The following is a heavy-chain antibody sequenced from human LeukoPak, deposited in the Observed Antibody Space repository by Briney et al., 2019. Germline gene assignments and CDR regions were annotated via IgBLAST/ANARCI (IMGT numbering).Heavy chain of an antibody. CDR3: ARVEDIVGATHYFDY. CDR2: ISAYNGNT. CDR1: GGTFSSYA. D-gene: IGHD1-26*01. V-gene: IGHV1-18*01. J-gene: IGHJ4*02. Sequence: ASVKVSCKASGGTFSSYAISWVRQAPGQGLEWMGWISAYNGNTNYAQKLQGRVTMTTDTSTSTAYMELRSLRSDDTAVYYCARVEDIVGATHYFDYWGQGTLVTVSS.